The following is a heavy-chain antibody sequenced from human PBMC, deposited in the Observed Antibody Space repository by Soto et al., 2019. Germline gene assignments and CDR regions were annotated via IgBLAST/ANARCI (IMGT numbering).Heavy chain of an antibody. V-gene: IGHV3-23*01. J-gene: IGHJ4*02. CDR2: ISGSGDST. CDR3: ATALYGGFTY. Sequence: EVRLLESGGGLVQPGGSLRLSCAASGFTFSVYAMSWVRQAPGKGLVWVSGISGSGDSTHYADSVKGRFTASRDNSKSMLYLQTTSLRAEDTAIYYCATALYGGFTYWGQGTLVTVSS. CDR1: GFTFSVYA. D-gene: IGHD3-10*01.